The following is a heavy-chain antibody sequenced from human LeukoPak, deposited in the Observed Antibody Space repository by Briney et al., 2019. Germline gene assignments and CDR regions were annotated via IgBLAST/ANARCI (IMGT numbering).Heavy chain of an antibody. CDR1: GGSISSGGYY. CDR2: IYYSGST. J-gene: IGHJ6*03. CDR3: ARAVAGRFYYYYMDV. Sequence: SETLSLTCTVSGGSISSGGYYWSWIRQHPGKGLEWIGYIYYSGSTYYNPSLKSRVTISVDTSKNQFSLKLSSVTAADTAVYYCARAVAGRFYYYYMDVWGKGTTVTVSS. V-gene: IGHV4-31*03. D-gene: IGHD6-19*01.